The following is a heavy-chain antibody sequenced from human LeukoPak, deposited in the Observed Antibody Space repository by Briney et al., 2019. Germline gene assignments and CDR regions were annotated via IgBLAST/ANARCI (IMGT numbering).Heavy chain of an antibody. V-gene: IGHV4-59*01. Sequence: SETLSLTCTVSGGSISSYYWSWIRQPPGKGLEWIGYIYYSGSTNYNPSLKSRVTLSVDTPKNQFSLKLSSVTAADTAVYYCARGGGSGYSYGWGQGTLVTVSS. J-gene: IGHJ4*02. CDR3: ARGGGSGYSYG. CDR1: GGSISSYY. D-gene: IGHD5-18*01. CDR2: IYYSGST.